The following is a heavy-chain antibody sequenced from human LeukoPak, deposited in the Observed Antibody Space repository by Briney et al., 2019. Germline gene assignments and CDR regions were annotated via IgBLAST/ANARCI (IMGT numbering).Heavy chain of an antibody. J-gene: IGHJ4*02. CDR3: AKPGYCGGDDCIPFDY. Sequence: PGGSLRLSCAASGFTFNNYGMHWVRQAPGKGLEWVAVISYDGNNKDYADSVRDRFTISRDNSKNTLYLQMSSLRPDDTAVYYCAKPGYCGGDDCIPFDYWGQGALVTVSS. CDR1: GFTFNNYG. D-gene: IGHD2-21*01. CDR2: ISYDGNNK. V-gene: IGHV3-30*18.